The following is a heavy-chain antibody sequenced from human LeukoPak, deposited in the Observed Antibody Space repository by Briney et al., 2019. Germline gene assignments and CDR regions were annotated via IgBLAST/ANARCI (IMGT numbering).Heavy chain of an antibody. CDR1: GYTFTSYA. Sequence: ASVKVSCTASGYTFTSYAMHWVRQAPGQRLEWMGWINAGNGNTKYSQSFQGRVTITRDTSASTAYMELSSLRSEVTAMYFCARYAASTEFDYWGQGTLVTVSS. V-gene: IGHV1-3*01. D-gene: IGHD1-14*01. J-gene: IGHJ4*02. CDR3: ARYAASTEFDY. CDR2: INAGNGNT.